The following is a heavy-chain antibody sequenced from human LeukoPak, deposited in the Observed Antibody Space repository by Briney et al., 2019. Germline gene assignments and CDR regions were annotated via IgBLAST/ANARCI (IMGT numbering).Heavy chain of an antibody. CDR2: INPNSGGT. V-gene: IGHV1-2*02. J-gene: IGHJ4*02. D-gene: IGHD6-19*01. CDR1: GYTFTAYY. Sequence: GASVKVSCKASGYTFTAYYMHWVRQAPGQGLEWMGWINPNSGGTKYAQKFQGRVTMTRDTSISAAYMELSRLRSDDTAVYYCARVETVAGLDFDYWGQGTPVTVSS. CDR3: ARVETVAGLDFDY.